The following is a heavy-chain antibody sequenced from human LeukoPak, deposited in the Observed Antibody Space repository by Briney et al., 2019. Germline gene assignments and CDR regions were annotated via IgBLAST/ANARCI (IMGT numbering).Heavy chain of an antibody. V-gene: IGHV3-33*06. J-gene: IGHJ3*02. CDR1: GFTFRSYG. CDR2: IWYDGSNE. Sequence: GGSLRLSCAASGFTFRSYGMHWVRQAPGKGLEWVAVIWYDGSNEDYADSVKGRFTISRDNSKNMLYLQMNSLRAEDTAVYYCANEGSSSQAFDIWGQGTMVTVSS. D-gene: IGHD6-6*01. CDR3: ANEGSSSQAFDI.